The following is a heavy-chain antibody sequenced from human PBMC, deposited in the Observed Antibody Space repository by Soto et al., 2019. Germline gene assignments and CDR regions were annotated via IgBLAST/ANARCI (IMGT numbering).Heavy chain of an antibody. Sequence: LSLTCTVSGGSISSSSYYWGWIRQPPGKGLEWIGSIYYSGGTYYNPSLKSRVTISVDTSKSQFSLKLSSVTAADTAVYYCERQPKKQLVPRWLDPSGQGTLVTVYS. CDR1: GGSISSSSYY. D-gene: IGHD6-13*01. V-gene: IGHV4-39*01. CDR2: IYYSGGT. J-gene: IGHJ5*02. CDR3: ERQPKKQLVPRWLDP.